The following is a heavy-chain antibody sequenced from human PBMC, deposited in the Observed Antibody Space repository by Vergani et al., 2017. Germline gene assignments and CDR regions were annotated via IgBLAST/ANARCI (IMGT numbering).Heavy chain of an antibody. CDR1: GFTFSSYS. D-gene: IGHD3-22*01. V-gene: IGHV3-48*01. J-gene: IGHJ4*02. CDR2: ISSSSSTI. Sequence: EVKLVESGGGLVQPGGSLRLSCAASGFTFSSYSMNWVRQAPGKGLEWVSYISSSSSTISYADSVKGRFTISRDNAKNSLYLQMNSLRAEDTAVYYCARDRPPYYYDSSGYYSVYWGQGTLVTVSS. CDR3: ARDRPPYYYDSSGYYSVY.